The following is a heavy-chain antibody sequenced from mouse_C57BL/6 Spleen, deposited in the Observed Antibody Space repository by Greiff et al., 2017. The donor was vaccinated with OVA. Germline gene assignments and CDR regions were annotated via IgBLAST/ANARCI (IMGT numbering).Heavy chain of an antibody. J-gene: IGHJ4*01. D-gene: IGHD4-1*01. CDR2: IYPRSGNT. CDR1: GYTFTSYG. Sequence: QVQLQQFGAELARPGASVKLSCKASGYTFTSYGISWVKQRTGQGLEWIGEIYPRSGNTYYNEKFKGKATLTADKSSSTAYMELRSLTSEDSAVYFCARRELGHAMDYWGQGTSVTVSS. V-gene: IGHV1-81*01. CDR3: ARRELGHAMDY.